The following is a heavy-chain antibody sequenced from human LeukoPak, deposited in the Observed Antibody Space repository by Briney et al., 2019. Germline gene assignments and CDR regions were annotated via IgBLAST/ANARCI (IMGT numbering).Heavy chain of an antibody. D-gene: IGHD1-1*01. CDR2: IHSGGTTI. J-gene: IGHJ4*02. CDR1: GFTFSNYD. Sequence: GGSLRLSCAGSGFTFSNYDMSWVRQAPGKGLEWISYIHSGGTTIYYADPVKGRFTISRDVAKNSLYLQMDSLRADDTAIYYCVRKLTGTTYFDSWGQGTLVTVSS. V-gene: IGHV3-48*03. CDR3: VRKLTGTTYFDS.